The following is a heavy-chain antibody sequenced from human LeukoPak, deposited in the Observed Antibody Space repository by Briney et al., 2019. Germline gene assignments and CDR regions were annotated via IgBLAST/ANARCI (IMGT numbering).Heavy chain of an antibody. V-gene: IGHV1-69*13. D-gene: IGHD3-3*01. CDR1: GGTFSSYA. J-gene: IGHJ5*02. Sequence: ASVKVSCKASGGTFSSYAISWVRQAPGQGLEWMGGIIPIFGTANYAQKFQGRVTITADESTSTAYMELSSLRSEDTAVYYCARDAGYDFWSGYYNNNWFDPWGQGTLVTVSS. CDR2: IIPIFGTA. CDR3: ARDAGYDFWSGYYNNNWFDP.